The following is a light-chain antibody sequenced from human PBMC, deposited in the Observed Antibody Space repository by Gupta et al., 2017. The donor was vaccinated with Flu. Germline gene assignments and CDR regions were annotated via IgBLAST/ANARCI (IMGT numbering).Light chain of an antibody. CDR2: AAS. J-gene: IGKJ2*01. CDR1: QTISIY. Sequence: DIQMTQSPSSLSASVGDRVTITCRASQTISIYLNWYQQKPGKAPKFLIYAASRLQSGVPSRFSGSGSGTDFTLTISKLQPEDFATYYCQQSYSTLYTFGQGTKLEIK. V-gene: IGKV1-39*01. CDR3: QQSYSTLYT.